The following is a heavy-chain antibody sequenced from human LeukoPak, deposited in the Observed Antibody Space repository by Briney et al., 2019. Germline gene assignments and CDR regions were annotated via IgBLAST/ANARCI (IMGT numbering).Heavy chain of an antibody. V-gene: IGHV3-21*01. Sequence: GGSLRLSCAASGFTFSTYSMNWVRQAPGKGLEWVSSISSSSSYIYYADSVKGRFTISRDNAKNSLYLQMNSLRAEDTAVYYCARDLGPGGVYWGQGTLVTVSS. CDR2: ISSSSSYI. CDR1: GFTFSTYS. CDR3: ARDLGPGGVY. J-gene: IGHJ4*02. D-gene: IGHD3-10*01.